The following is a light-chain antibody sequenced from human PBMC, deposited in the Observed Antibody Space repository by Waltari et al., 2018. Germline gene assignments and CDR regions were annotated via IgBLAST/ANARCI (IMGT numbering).Light chain of an antibody. Sequence: EIVMTQSPATLSVSPGERATLSCRASQSVSSNLAWYQQKSGQAPRLLIYGASTRATGIPARFSGSGSGTEFTLTISSLQSEEFALYYCQQYNNRPPVTFGGGTKVEIK. CDR1: QSVSSN. V-gene: IGKV3-15*01. CDR3: QQYNNRPPVT. J-gene: IGKJ4*01. CDR2: GAS.